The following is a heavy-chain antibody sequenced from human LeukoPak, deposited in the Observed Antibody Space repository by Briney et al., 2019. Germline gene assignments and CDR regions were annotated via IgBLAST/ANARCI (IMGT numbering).Heavy chain of an antibody. J-gene: IGHJ4*02. D-gene: IGHD2-2*01. CDR2: IYYSGST. V-gene: IGHV4-39*01. CDR3: ARLTSNGATYFEY. Sequence: SETLSHTCTVSGGSISSGSYYWGWIRQPPGKGLEWIGRIYYSGSTYYNPSLQSRVTISIDTSKNQFSLKLSSVTAADTAVYYCARLTSNGATYFEYWGQGTLVTVSS. CDR1: GGSISSGSYY.